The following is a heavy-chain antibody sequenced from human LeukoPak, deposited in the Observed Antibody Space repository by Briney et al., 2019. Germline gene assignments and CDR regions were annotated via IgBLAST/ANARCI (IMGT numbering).Heavy chain of an antibody. Sequence: PSETLSLTCTVSGGSISSYYWSWIRQPPGKGLEWIGYIYYSGSTSYNPSLKSRATISVDTSKNQFSLKLSSVTAADTAVYYCARAIRIVDTEYYFDYWGQGTLVTVSS. CDR3: ARAIRIVDTEYYFDY. CDR2: IYYSGST. D-gene: IGHD5-18*01. V-gene: IGHV4-59*01. J-gene: IGHJ4*02. CDR1: GGSISSYY.